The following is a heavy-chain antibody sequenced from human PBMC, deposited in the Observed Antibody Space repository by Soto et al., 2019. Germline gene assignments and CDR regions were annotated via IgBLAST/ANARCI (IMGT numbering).Heavy chain of an antibody. CDR1: GGSFSGYY. Sequence: QVQLQQWGAGLLKPSETLSLTCAVYGGSFSGYYWSWVRQSPRKGLEWIGEINHSGSTNYNPSLTGRLTISVDTSKNQFSLTLSSVTAADTALYYCVACDYGDYRRYWGQGTLVTVSS. D-gene: IGHD4-17*01. CDR2: INHSGST. J-gene: IGHJ4*02. CDR3: VACDYGDYRRY. V-gene: IGHV4-34*01.